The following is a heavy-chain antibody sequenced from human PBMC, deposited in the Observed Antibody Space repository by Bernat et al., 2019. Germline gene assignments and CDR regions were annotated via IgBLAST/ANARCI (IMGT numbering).Heavy chain of an antibody. Sequence: EVQLVESGGGLVQPGGSLRLSCAASGFTLSSYWMSWVRQAPGKGLAWVANIKKDGSEKYYVDSVKGRFTISRDNAKNSLYLQMNSLRAEDTAVYYCAREQRDYVDYWGQGTLVTVSS. CDR2: IKKDGSEK. CDR1: GFTLSSYW. D-gene: IGHD1-1*01. V-gene: IGHV3-7*03. CDR3: AREQRDYVDY. J-gene: IGHJ4*02.